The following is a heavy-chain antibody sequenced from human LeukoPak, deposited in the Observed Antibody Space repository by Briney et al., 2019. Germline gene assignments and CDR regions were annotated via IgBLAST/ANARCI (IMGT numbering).Heavy chain of an antibody. J-gene: IGHJ4*02. CDR1: RFTFDDYA. CDR2: ISWNSDMI. Sequence: SGGSLRLSCAASRFTFDDYAMHWVRQAPGKGLEWVSGISWNSDMIGYADSVKGRFTISRDNAKNSLYLQMNSLRAEDMALYYCAKSKYLGGSYDYWGQGTLVTVSS. D-gene: IGHD3-10*01. CDR3: AKSKYLGGSYDY. V-gene: IGHV3-9*03.